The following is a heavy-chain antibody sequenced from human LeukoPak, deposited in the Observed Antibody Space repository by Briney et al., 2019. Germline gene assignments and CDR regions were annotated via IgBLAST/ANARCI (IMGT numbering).Heavy chain of an antibody. CDR3: AKDRGSSWYSWFDP. CDR2: IGGSNGIT. D-gene: IGHD6-13*01. J-gene: IGHJ5*02. CDR1: RFTFNSYA. V-gene: IGHV3-23*01. Sequence: PGGSLRLSCAASRFTFNSYAMSWVRQAPGKGLEWVSVIGGSNGITFYVGSVKGRFTISRDNSKNTPFLQMNSLRVDDTAVYYCAKDRGSSWYSWFDPWGQGTLVTVSS.